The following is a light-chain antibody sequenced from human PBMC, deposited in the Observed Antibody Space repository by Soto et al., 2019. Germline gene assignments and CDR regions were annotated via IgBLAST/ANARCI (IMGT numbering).Light chain of an antibody. V-gene: IGLV2-11*01. CDR1: SSDVGGYNY. CDR3: CSYAGSYVYV. J-gene: IGLJ1*01. CDR2: DVS. Sequence: QSALTQPRSVSGSPGQSVSISCTGTSSDVGGYNYVSWYQQHPGKVPKLMLHDVSKRPSGVPDRFSGSKSGNTASLTISELQAEDEADYYCCSYAGSYVYVFGTGTKLTVL.